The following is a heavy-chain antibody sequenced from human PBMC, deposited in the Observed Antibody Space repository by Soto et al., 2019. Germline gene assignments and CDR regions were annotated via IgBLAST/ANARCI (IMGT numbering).Heavy chain of an antibody. J-gene: IGHJ4*02. Sequence: GGSLRLSCAASGFTFSSYAMSWVRQAPGKGLEWVGRIKSKTDGGTTDYAAPVKGRFTISRDDSKNTLYLQMNSLKTEDTAVYYCTTEAPSGYCSGGSCYSSPLLDYWGQGTLVTVSS. CDR3: TTEAPSGYCSGGSCYSSPLLDY. V-gene: IGHV3-15*01. CDR2: IKSKTDGGTT. D-gene: IGHD2-15*01. CDR1: GFTFSSYA.